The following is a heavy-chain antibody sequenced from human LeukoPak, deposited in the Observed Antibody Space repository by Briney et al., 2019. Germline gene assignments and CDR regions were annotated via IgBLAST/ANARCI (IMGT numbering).Heavy chain of an antibody. CDR2: IRSSSSSI. Sequence: ETLSLTCTVSGGSISSSSYYWGWIRQPPGKGLEWVSTIRSSSSSINYADSVKGRSTISRDNAKNSLYLQMNSLRAEDTAVYYCARDGRYFDWLQLFDYWGQGTLVTASS. J-gene: IGHJ4*02. CDR3: ARDGRYFDWLQLFDY. CDR1: GGSISSSS. D-gene: IGHD3-9*01. V-gene: IGHV3-21*01.